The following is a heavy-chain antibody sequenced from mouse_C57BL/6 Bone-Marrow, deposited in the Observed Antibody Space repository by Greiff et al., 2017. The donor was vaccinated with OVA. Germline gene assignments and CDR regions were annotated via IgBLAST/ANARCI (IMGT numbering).Heavy chain of an antibody. D-gene: IGHD2-4*01. CDR2: IDPEDGET. J-gene: IGHJ1*03. CDR1: GFTITDYY. Sequence: EVKLVESGAELVKPGASVKLSCTASGFTITDYYMHWVKQRTEQGLEWIGRIDPEDGETKYAQKFQGKATITADTSSNTAYLQLSSLTSEDTAVYYCARGDSPYYDYGGWYFDVWGTGTTVTVSS. CDR3: ARGDSPYYDYGGWYFDV. V-gene: IGHV14-2*01.